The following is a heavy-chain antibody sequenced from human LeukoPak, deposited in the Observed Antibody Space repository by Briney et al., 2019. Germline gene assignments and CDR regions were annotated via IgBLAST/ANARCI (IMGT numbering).Heavy chain of an antibody. Sequence: SETLSLTCVVSGDSLSNNYWWSWVRQSPGKGLGWIGEVYHSGDANYNPSLKSRVTMSVDKPKNQISLRLTSVTAADTAVYYCARREWELAEFDYWGQGILVTVSS. J-gene: IGHJ4*02. V-gene: IGHV4/OR15-8*01. CDR2: VYHSGDA. CDR3: ARREWELAEFDY. D-gene: IGHD1-26*01. CDR1: GDSLSNNYW.